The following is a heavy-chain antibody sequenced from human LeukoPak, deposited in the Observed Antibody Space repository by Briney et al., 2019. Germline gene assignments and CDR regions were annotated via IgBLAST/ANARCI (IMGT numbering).Heavy chain of an antibody. Sequence: NPSETLSLTCTVSGGSISSSSYYWGWIRQPPGKGLEWIGSIYYSGSTYYNPSLKSRVTISVDTSKNQFSLKLSSVTAADTAVYYCARVMITFGGVIDPYFDYWGQGTLVTVSS. J-gene: IGHJ4*02. CDR1: GGSISSSSYY. D-gene: IGHD3-16*02. CDR3: ARVMITFGGVIDPYFDY. CDR2: IYYSGST. V-gene: IGHV4-39*07.